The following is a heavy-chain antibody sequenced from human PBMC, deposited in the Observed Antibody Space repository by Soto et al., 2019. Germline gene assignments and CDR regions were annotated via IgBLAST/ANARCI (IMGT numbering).Heavy chain of an antibody. CDR2: ISSSGSII. J-gene: IGHJ6*02. CDR1: GFTFSDYY. CDR3: ARQKAWTGEWLSLYAPGMDV. Sequence: QVQLVESGGGLVKPGGSLRLSCAASGFTFSDYYMSWIRQAPGKGLEWVSYISSSGSIIYYADSVKGRFTIPRDNAKNSLYLQMNSLRAEDTAVYYCARQKAWTGEWLSLYAPGMDVWGQGTTVTVSS. D-gene: IGHD3-22*01. V-gene: IGHV3-11*01.